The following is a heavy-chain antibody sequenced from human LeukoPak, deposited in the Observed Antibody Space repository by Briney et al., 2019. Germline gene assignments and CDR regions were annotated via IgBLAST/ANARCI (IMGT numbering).Heavy chain of an antibody. CDR2: ISGSDGTT. CDR3: AKVDDWKYGHHDF. V-gene: IGHV3-23*01. J-gene: IGHJ4*02. D-gene: IGHD1-7*01. Sequence: PGGSLRLSCAASGFTFSIYWMSWVRQAPGKGLEWVSSISGSDGTTYYADSVKGRFTISRDNSKYTLSLQMNSVRTEDTAVYYCAKVDDWKYGHHDFWGQGTLVTVSS. CDR1: GFTFSIYW.